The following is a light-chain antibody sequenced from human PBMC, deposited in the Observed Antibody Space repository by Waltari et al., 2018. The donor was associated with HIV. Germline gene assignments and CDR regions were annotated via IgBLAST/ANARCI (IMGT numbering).Light chain of an antibody. CDR1: NSHLGRNY. CDR2: RNN. J-gene: IGLJ1*01. CDR3: AAWDVSLRGAYV. Sequence: QSVLTQPPSASVTLRPSVTISCSAANSHLGRNYVYWFQHLPGSAPKLLIYRNNQRPSGVPDRFSGSKSGTSASLAISGLRSEDEADYYCAAWDVSLRGAYVFGTGTKVAVL. V-gene: IGLV1-47*01.